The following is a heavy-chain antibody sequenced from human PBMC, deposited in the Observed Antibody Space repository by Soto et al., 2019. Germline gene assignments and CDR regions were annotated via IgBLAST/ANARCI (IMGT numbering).Heavy chain of an antibody. J-gene: IGHJ6*02. CDR1: GGTFSRYP. D-gene: IGHD2-2*01. Sequence: QVQLVQSGAEVKKPGSSVKVSCKASGGTFSRYPISWVRQAPGQGLEWMGGIIPISGTADYAPKFQGRVTITADESTSTGYMELRSLTSEDTAVYYCARERSVGYCSTTTCPRPFYYFGMGVWGPGTTVTVSS. CDR2: IIPISGTA. V-gene: IGHV1-69*01. CDR3: ARERSVGYCSTTTCPRPFYYFGMGV.